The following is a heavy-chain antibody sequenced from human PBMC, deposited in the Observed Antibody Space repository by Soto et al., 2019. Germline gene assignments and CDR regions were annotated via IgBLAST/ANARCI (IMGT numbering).Heavy chain of an antibody. D-gene: IGHD6-19*01. CDR3: ARDLYSSGWYGEGEGEYYYYGMDV. CDR1: GFTFSSYG. J-gene: IGHJ6*02. Sequence: GGSLRLSCAASGFTFSSYGMHWVRQAPGKGLEWVAVIWYDGSNKYYADSVKGRFTISRDNSKNTLYLQMNSLRAEDTAVYYCARDLYSSGWYGEGEGEYYYYGMDVWGQGTTVTVSS. V-gene: IGHV3-33*01. CDR2: IWYDGSNK.